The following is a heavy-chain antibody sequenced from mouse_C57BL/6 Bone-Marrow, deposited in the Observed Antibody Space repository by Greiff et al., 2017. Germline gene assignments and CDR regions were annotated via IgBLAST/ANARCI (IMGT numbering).Heavy chain of an antibody. Sequence: QVQLQQSGAELARPGASVKLSCKASGYTFTSYGISWVKQRTGQGLEWIGEIYPRSGNTYYNEKFKGKATLTADKSSSTAYMELRSLTSEDSAVYFCARHYYGSSEVYFDDWGQGTTLTVSS. V-gene: IGHV1-81*01. CDR2: IYPRSGNT. D-gene: IGHD1-1*01. CDR3: ARHYYGSSEVYFDD. J-gene: IGHJ2*01. CDR1: GYTFTSYG.